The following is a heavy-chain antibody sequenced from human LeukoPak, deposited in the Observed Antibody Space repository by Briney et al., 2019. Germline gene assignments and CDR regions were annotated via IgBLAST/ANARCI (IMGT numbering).Heavy chain of an antibody. V-gene: IGHV1-2*02. CDR2: INPNSGGT. D-gene: IGHD3-3*01. CDR1: VYTFTGYY. Sequence: ASVKVSCKASVYTFTGYYMHWVRQAPGQGLEWMGWINPNSGGTNYAQKFQGRVTMTRDTSISTAYMELSRLRSDDTAVYYCARAATYYDFWSGYPPHMDVWGKGTTVTVSS. J-gene: IGHJ6*03. CDR3: ARAATYYDFWSGYPPHMDV.